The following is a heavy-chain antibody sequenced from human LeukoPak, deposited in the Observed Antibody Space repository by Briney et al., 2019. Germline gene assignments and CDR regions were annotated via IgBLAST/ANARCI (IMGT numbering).Heavy chain of an antibody. CDR3: ARDGGSGWSSAFLDH. Sequence: GGSLRLSCAASGFTVSSNYMSWVRQAPGKGLEWVSVIYSGDNTYYADSVKGRFTISRDNSKNTLYLQMSSLRAEDTALYYCARDGGSGWSSAFLDHWGQGTLVTVSS. V-gene: IGHV3-53*01. D-gene: IGHD6-19*01. CDR2: IYSGDNT. CDR1: GFTVSSNY. J-gene: IGHJ4*02.